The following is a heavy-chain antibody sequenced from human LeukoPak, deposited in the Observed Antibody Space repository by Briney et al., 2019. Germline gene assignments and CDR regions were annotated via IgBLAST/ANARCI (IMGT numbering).Heavy chain of an antibody. CDR1: GGSIRSYY. CDR3: ARDPNSYCGGDCYLAPY. CDR2: IYTSGST. J-gene: IGHJ4*02. Sequence: SETLSLTCTVSGGSIRSYYWSWIRQPAGKGLEWIGRIYTSGSTNYNPSLKSRVTISVDTSKNQFSLKRSSVTAADTAVYYCARDPNSYCGGDCYLAPYWGQGTLVTVSS. D-gene: IGHD2-21*02. V-gene: IGHV4-4*07.